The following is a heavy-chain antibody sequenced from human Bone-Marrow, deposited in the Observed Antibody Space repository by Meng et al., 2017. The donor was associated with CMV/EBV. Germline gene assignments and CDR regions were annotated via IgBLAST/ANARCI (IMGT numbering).Heavy chain of an antibody. J-gene: IGHJ4*02. CDR2: ILYDESNK. V-gene: IGHV3-30*02. Sequence: GESLKISCAASGFTFSSYAMHWVRQAPGKGLEWVAFILYDESNKYYGDSVKGRFTIFRDNAYNTLFLQMDSLRAEDTAVYYCAKDRWPIRHWGQGTLVTVSS. CDR1: GFTFSSYA. CDR3: AKDRWPIRH. D-gene: IGHD3-3*02.